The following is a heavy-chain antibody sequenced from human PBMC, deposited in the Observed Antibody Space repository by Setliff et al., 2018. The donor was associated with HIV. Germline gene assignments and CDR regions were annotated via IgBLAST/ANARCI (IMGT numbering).Heavy chain of an antibody. CDR1: GYSFTNYW. V-gene: IGHV5-51*01. CDR3: ARPTYYYDSSGYYLGY. Sequence: GESLKISCKGSGYSFTNYWIDWVRQTPGKGLEWMGNIHPRDSDTRYSPSFQGQVTISADKSISTAYLQWSSLKASDTAMYYCARPTYYYDSSGYYLGYWGQGTLVTVSS. D-gene: IGHD3-22*01. CDR2: IHPRDSDT. J-gene: IGHJ4*02.